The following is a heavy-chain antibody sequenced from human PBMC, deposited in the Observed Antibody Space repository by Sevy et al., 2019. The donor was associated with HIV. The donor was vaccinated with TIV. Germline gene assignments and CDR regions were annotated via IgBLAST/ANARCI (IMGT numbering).Heavy chain of an antibody. CDR3: ARGDFDY. J-gene: IGHJ4*02. Sequence: GGSLRLSCATSGFTFSSYNMNWVRQAPGKGLEWVSFISSGSSYIVYADSVKGRFTISRDNAKNSLYLQMNSLRAEDTAVYYCARGDFDYWGQGTLVTVSS. CDR1: GFTFSSYN. CDR2: ISSGSSYI. V-gene: IGHV3-21*01.